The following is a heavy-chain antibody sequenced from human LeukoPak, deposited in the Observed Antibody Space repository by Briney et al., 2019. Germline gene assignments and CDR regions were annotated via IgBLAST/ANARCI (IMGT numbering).Heavy chain of an antibody. Sequence: SQTLSLTCTVSGGSISSGGYYWSWIRQHPGKGLEWIGYIYYSGSTYYNPSLKSRVTISVDTSKNQFSLKLSSVTAADTAVYYCARPDPNYGGNSVDWGQGTLVTVSS. CDR3: ARPDPNYGGNSVD. CDR2: IYYSGST. V-gene: IGHV4-31*03. D-gene: IGHD4-23*01. CDR1: GGSISSGGYY. J-gene: IGHJ4*02.